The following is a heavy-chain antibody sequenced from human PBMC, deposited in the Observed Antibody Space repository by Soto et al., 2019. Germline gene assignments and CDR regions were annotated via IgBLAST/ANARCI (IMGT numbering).Heavy chain of an antibody. CDR1: GFIFTRYS. CDR3: ARESEDLTSNLDY. V-gene: IGHV3-21*06. Sequence: GGSLRLSCAASGFIFTRYSMNWVRQAPGKGLGWVSSISSTTNYIYYGDSMKGRFTISRDNAKNSLYLEMNSLRAEDTAVYYCARESEDLTSNLDYWGQGTLVTVSS. J-gene: IGHJ4*02. CDR2: ISSTTNYI.